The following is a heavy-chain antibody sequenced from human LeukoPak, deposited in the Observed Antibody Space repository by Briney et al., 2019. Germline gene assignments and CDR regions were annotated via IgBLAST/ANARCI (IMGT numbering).Heavy chain of an antibody. CDR2: ISYDGSNK. J-gene: IGHJ5*02. Sequence: GGSLRLSCAASGFTFSSYGMRWVRQAPGKGLEWGAVISYDGSNKYYADSVKGRFTISRDNSKNPLYLQMNSLRAEDTAVYYCAKDAGFDPWGQGTLVTVSS. CDR3: AKDAGFDP. V-gene: IGHV3-30*18. CDR1: GFTFSSYG.